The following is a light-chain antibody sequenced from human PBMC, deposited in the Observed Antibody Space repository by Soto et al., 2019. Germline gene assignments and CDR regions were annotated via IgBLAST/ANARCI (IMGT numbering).Light chain of an antibody. V-gene: IGKV1-27*01. Sequence: DIQMTQSPSSLSATVGDRVTITCRASQGISNFLAWHQQKPGKVPKLLIYAASTLQSGVPSRFSGSGSGTEFTLAISSLQPDDSATYYCQQYNDNWTFGQGTKVDIK. J-gene: IGKJ1*01. CDR3: QQYNDNWT. CDR2: AAS. CDR1: QGISNF.